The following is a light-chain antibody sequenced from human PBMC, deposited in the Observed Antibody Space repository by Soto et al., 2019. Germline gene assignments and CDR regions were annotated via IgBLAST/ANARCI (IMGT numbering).Light chain of an antibody. CDR2: GAI. CDR3: QQYNIWPPWT. V-gene: IGKV3-15*01. J-gene: IGKJ1*01. Sequence: EIVMTQSPATLSVSPGERVTLSCRASQNVGRNLAWYQQKSGQAPSLLIFGAITRATGIPARFSGSGSGTELTLTISSLQSEDSAIYYCQQYNIWPPWTFGQGTKVEIK. CDR1: QNVGRN.